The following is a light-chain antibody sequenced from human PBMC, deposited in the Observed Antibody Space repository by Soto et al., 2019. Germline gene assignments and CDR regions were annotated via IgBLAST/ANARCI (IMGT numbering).Light chain of an antibody. Sequence: DIQMTQSPSSLSASVGDRVTITCRASQTVRNYLNWYQKKSGEAPNLLIFAASTLQSGVPSRFSGSGAETEFTLTISSLQPEDFATYYCQESYTRAFGQGTVVEI. CDR3: QESYTRA. CDR2: AAS. V-gene: IGKV1-39*01. J-gene: IGKJ1*01. CDR1: QTVRNY.